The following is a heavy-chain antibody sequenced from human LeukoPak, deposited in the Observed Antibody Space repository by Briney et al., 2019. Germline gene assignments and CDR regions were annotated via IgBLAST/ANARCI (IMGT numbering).Heavy chain of an antibody. V-gene: IGHV3-30*02. CDR2: IRYDGSNK. CDR3: AKDWAGYCSSTSCYQIDY. CDR1: GFTFSSYE. J-gene: IGHJ4*02. D-gene: IGHD2-2*01. Sequence: GGSLRLSCAASGFTFSSYEMNWVRQAPGKGLEWVAFIRYDGSNKYYADSVKGRFTISRDNSKNTLYLQMNSLRAEDTAVYYCAKDWAGYCSSTSCYQIDYWGQGTLVTVSS.